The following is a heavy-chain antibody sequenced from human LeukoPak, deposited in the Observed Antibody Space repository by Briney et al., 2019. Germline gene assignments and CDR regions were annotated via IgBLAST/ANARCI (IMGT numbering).Heavy chain of an antibody. Sequence: GGSLRLSCAASGFTFSSYGMHWGRQAPGKGLEWVAFIRYDGSNKYYADSVKGRFTISRDNSKNTLYLQMNSLRAEDTAVYYCEKAHSVGATSSVDYWGQGTLVTVSS. J-gene: IGHJ4*02. V-gene: IGHV3-30*02. CDR2: IRYDGSNK. D-gene: IGHD1-26*01. CDR3: EKAHSVGATSSVDY. CDR1: GFTFSSYG.